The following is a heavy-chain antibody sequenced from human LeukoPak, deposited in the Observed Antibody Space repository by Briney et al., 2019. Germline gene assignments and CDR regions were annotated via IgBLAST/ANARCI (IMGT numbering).Heavy chain of an antibody. CDR1: GGSISSSSYY. CDR2: IYYSGST. V-gene: IGHV4-39*07. Sequence: SETLSLTCTVSGGSISSSSYYWGWIRQPPGKGLEWIGSIYYSGSTYYNPSLKSRVTISVDTSKNQFSLKLSSVTAADTAVYYCSTHTGSSRHAFDIWGQGTMVTVSS. CDR3: STHTGSSRHAFDI. J-gene: IGHJ3*02. D-gene: IGHD6-13*01.